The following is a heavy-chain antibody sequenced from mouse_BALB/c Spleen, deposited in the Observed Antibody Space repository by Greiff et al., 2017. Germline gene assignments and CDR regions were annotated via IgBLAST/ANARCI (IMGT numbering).Heavy chain of an antibody. J-gene: IGHJ3*01. CDR1: GYTFSSYW. V-gene: IGHV1-9*01. D-gene: IGHD2-10*02. CDR3: ARSEYGNWFAY. CDR2: ILPGSGST. Sequence: VQGVESGAELMKPGASVKISCKATGYTFSSYWIEWVKQRPGHGLEWIGEILPGSGSTNYNEKFKGKATFTADTSSNTAYMQRSSLTSEDSAVYYCARSEYGNWFAYWGQGTLVTVSA.